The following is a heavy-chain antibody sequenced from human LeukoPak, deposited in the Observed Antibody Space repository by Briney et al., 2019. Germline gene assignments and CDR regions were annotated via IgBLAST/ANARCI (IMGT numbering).Heavy chain of an antibody. Sequence: SETLSLTCAVYGGSFSGYYWSWIRQPPGKGLEWIGEINDSGSTNYNPSLKSRVTISVDTSKNQLSLKLSSVTAADTAVYYCARGRGYDYVWGSYRSRYFDYWGQGTLVTVSS. J-gene: IGHJ4*02. D-gene: IGHD3-16*02. CDR3: ARGRGYDYVWGSYRSRYFDY. CDR2: INDSGST. CDR1: GGSFSGYY. V-gene: IGHV4-34*01.